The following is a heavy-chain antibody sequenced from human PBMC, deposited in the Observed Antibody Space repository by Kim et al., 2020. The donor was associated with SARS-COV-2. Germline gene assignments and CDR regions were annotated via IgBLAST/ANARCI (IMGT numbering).Heavy chain of an antibody. CDR3: TTGLLGYCSSTSCYSDY. CDR2: IKSKTDGGTT. V-gene: IGHV3-15*01. Sequence: GGSLRLSCAASGFTFSNAWMSWVRQAPGKGLEWVGRIKSKTDGGTTDYAAPVKGRFTISRDDSKNTLYLQMNSLKTEDTAVYYCTTGLLGYCSSTSCYSDYWGQGTLVTVSS. J-gene: IGHJ4*02. D-gene: IGHD2-2*02. CDR1: GFTFSNAW.